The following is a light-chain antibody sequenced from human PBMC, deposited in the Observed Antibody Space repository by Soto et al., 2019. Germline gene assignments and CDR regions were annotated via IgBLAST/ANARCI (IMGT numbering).Light chain of an antibody. Sequence: EIVLTQSPGTLSLSPGERATLSCRASQSVDRNFLAWYQQKPGQAPRLLIYEASSRATGIPDRFSGSGSGTDFTLTISRLEPEDFVVYYCQQYASSPRTFGGGTKVEIK. CDR1: QSVDRNF. J-gene: IGKJ4*01. V-gene: IGKV3-20*01. CDR2: EAS. CDR3: QQYASSPRT.